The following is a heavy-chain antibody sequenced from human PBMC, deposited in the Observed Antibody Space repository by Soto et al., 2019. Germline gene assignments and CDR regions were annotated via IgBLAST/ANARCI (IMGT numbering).Heavy chain of an antibody. D-gene: IGHD2-21*01. V-gene: IGHV4-59*01. CDR2: INYGGST. CDR1: GGSISGYY. CDR3: DL. Sequence: SETLSLTCTVSGGSISGYYWSWIRQPPGKGLEWVGYINYGGSTNSNPSLKSRVTISVDTSKNQFSLKLSSVTAAPYFSVALDLW. J-gene: IGHJ2*01.